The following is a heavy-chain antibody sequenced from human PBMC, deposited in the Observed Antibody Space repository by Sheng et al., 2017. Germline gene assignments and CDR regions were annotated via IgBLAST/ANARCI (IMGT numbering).Heavy chain of an antibody. J-gene: IGHJ6*02. CDR2: ISYDGSNK. CDR1: GFTFSSYA. V-gene: IGHV3-30*01. Sequence: QVQLVESGGGVVQPGRSLRLSCAASGFTFSSYAMHWVRQAPGKGLEWVAVISYDGSNKYYADSVKGRFTISRDNSKNTLYLQMNSLRAEDTAVYYCARDRARLRRLLHYYYGMDVWGQGTTVTVSS. D-gene: IGHD4-17*01. CDR3: ARDRARLRRLLHYYYGMDV.